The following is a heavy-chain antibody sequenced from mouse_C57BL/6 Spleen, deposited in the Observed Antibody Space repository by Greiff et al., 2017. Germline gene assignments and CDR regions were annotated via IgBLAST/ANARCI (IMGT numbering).Heavy chain of an antibody. J-gene: IGHJ4*01. V-gene: IGHV6-3*01. CDR1: GFTFSNYW. CDR3: TYGYDVDYSMGY. D-gene: IGHD2-14*01. Sequence: DVKLVESGGGLVQPGGSMKLSCVASGFTFSNYWMNWVRQSPEKGLEWVAQIRLKSDTYATHYAESVKGRFTISNNDSKSSVYLQMNNLRAEDTGSYYCTYGYDVDYSMGYWGQETAVTVSS. CDR2: IRLKSDTYAT.